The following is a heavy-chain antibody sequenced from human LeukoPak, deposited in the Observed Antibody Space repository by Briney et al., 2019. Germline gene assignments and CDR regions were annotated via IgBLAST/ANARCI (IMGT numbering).Heavy chain of an antibody. CDR3: ARAPPRITIFGVGDWYFDL. Sequence: SETLSLTCAVYGGSFSGYYWSWIRQPPGKGLEWIGEINHSGSTNYNPSLKSRVTISVDTSKNQFSLKLSSVTAAGTAVYYCARAPPRITIFGVGDWYFDLWGRGTLVTVSS. CDR2: INHSGST. D-gene: IGHD3-3*01. J-gene: IGHJ2*01. CDR1: GGSFSGYY. V-gene: IGHV4-34*01.